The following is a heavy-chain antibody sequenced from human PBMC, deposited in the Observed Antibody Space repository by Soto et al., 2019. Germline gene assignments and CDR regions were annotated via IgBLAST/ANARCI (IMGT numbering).Heavy chain of an antibody. CDR3: ARIGDGNQRPFDY. CDR1: GYTFSSYT. V-gene: IGHV1-69*01. J-gene: IGHJ4*02. Sequence: QGRLVQSGAEVKKPGSSVKVSCKASGYTFSSYTINWVRQAPGQGLELMGGIIPVFNSATYAQKFQGRVTITADESTSTAYLELRSLRSEDTAVYYCARIGDGNQRPFDYWGQGTLVTVSS. D-gene: IGHD6-25*01. CDR2: IIPVFNSA.